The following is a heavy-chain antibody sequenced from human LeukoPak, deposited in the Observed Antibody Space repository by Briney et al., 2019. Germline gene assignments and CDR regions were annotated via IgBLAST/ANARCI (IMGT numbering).Heavy chain of an antibody. CDR1: GYSISSGYY. J-gene: IGHJ4*02. V-gene: IGHV4-38-2*02. CDR2: IYTSGST. CDR3: ARDQKGPFDY. Sequence: PSETLSLTCAVSGYSISSGYYWGWIRQPPGKGLEWIGRIYTSGSTNYNPTLKSRVTISVDTSKNQFSLKLSSVTAAGTAVYYCARDQKGPFDYWGQGTLVTVSS.